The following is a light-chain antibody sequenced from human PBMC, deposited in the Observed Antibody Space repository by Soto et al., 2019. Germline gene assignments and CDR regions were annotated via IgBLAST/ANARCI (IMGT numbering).Light chain of an antibody. CDR1: SSDVGGYNY. CDR3: SSYTTSNTRQIV. V-gene: IGLV2-14*03. Sequence: QSALTQAASVSGSPGQSITISCTGTSSDVGGYNYVSWYQHHPGKAPKLIIFDVSNRPSGVSNPFSGSKSGNTASLTISGLPPQDEADYYCSSYTTSNTRQIVFGTGTKVTVL. J-gene: IGLJ1*01. CDR2: DVS.